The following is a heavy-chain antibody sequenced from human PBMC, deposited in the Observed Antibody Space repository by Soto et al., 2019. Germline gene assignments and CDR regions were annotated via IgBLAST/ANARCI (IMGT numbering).Heavy chain of an antibody. CDR3: ARQAVAGISYHYYYYYGMDV. J-gene: IGHJ6*02. CDR2: ISSNGGST. CDR1: GFTFSSYA. D-gene: IGHD6-19*01. V-gene: IGHV3-64D*08. Sequence: PGGSLRLSCSASGFTFSSYAMHWVRPAPGKGLEYVSAISSNGGSTYYADSVKGRFTISRDNSKNTLYLQMSSLRAEDTAVYYCARQAVAGISYHYYYYYGMDVWGQGTTVTVSS.